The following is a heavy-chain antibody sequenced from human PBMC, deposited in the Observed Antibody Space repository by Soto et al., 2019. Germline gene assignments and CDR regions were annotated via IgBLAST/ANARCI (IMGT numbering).Heavy chain of an antibody. J-gene: IGHJ6*02. CDR1: GGTFSSYA. V-gene: IGHV1-69*01. CDR3: ARAEYSSGWVGNYYYYGMDV. D-gene: IGHD6-19*01. CDR2: IIPIFGTA. Sequence: QVQLVQSGAEVKKPGSSVKVSCKASGGTFSSYAISWVRQAPGQGLEWMGGIIPIFGTANYAQKFQGRVTITADESTSTAYMELSSLRSEETAVYYCARAEYSSGWVGNYYYYGMDVGGRGTTVTVSS.